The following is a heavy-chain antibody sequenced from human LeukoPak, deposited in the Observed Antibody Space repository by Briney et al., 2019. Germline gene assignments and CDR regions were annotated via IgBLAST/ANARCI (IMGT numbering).Heavy chain of an antibody. CDR1: GGSFSDYH. J-gene: IGHJ6*03. CDR2: IIHSGRT. Sequence: SETLSLTCAVYGGSFSDYHWNWIRQTPGKGLEWIGEIIHSGRTNYKSSLKSRVTISLDTSKNQFSLKLSSVTAADTAVYYCARGHLAVVPAAQRAYSYMDVWGNGTTVTVSS. D-gene: IGHD2-2*01. V-gene: IGHV4-34*01. CDR3: ARGHLAVVPAAQRAYSYMDV.